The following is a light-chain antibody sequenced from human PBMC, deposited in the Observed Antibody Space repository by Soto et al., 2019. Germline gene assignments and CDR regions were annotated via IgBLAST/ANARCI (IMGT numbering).Light chain of an antibody. V-gene: IGKV3-15*01. CDR1: QSISSK. CDR3: QQYKNWLSWT. CDR2: GAV. Sequence: EVVMTQSPAVLSVSPGETATLSCRASQSISSKLAWYQQKPGQAPRLLIYGAVTRATGIPARFSGSGSTTDFTLTISSLHSEDCAVYYCQQYKNWLSWTFGQGTKVEIK. J-gene: IGKJ1*01.